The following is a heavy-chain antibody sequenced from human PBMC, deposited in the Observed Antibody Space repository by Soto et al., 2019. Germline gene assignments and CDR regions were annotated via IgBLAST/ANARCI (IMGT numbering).Heavy chain of an antibody. Sequence: PSETLSLTCTVSGGSISSYYWSWIRQPAGKGLEWIGRIYTSGNTNYNPSLKSRVTMSVDTSKNQFSLKLSSVTAADTAVYYCARGYYDSSGYYREYFQHWGQGTLVTVYS. D-gene: IGHD3-22*01. V-gene: IGHV4-4*07. CDR3: ARGYYDSSGYYREYFQH. CDR1: GGSISSYY. CDR2: IYTSGNT. J-gene: IGHJ1*01.